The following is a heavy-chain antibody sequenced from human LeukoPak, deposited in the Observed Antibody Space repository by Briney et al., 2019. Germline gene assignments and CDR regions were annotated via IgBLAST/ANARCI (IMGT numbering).Heavy chain of an antibody. CDR3: TRGRQLWEY. V-gene: IGHV3-23*01. D-gene: IGHD1-26*01. J-gene: IGHJ4*02. CDR2: ISGSSAVI. CDR1: GFTFTTYA. Sequence: GGSLRLSCAASGFTFTTYALSWVRQAPGKGLEWVSSISGSSAVIDYADSVKGRFIISRDNSENTIYLQMNSLRAEDTAVYYCTRGRQLWEYWGQRTLVTVSS.